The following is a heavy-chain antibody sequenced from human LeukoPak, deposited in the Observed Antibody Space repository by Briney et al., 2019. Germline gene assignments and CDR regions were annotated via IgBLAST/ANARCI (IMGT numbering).Heavy chain of an antibody. J-gene: IGHJ6*02. Sequence: ASVKVSCKASGYTFTSYYMHWVRQAPGQGLEWMGIINPSGGSTSYAQKFQGRVTMTRDTSTSTAYMELRSLRSDDTAVYYCARDGRVSGMDVWGQGTTVTVSS. CDR1: GYTFTSYY. D-gene: IGHD3-10*01. CDR2: INPSGGST. V-gene: IGHV1-46*01. CDR3: ARDGRVSGMDV.